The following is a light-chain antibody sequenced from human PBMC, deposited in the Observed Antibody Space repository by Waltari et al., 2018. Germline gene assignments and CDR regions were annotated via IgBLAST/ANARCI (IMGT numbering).Light chain of an antibody. CDR3: QQYYGSPFT. V-gene: IGKV4-1*01. J-gene: IGKJ4*01. CDR2: WAS. CDR1: RGVFYSPNNKNY. Sequence: DIVMTQSPDSLAVSLGERATINCKSSRGVFYSPNNKNYLSWYQQKPGQHPKLLIYWASTRESGVPDRFSGSGSGTDFTLTIDSLQAEDVALYYCQQYYGSPFTFGGGTKVEIK.